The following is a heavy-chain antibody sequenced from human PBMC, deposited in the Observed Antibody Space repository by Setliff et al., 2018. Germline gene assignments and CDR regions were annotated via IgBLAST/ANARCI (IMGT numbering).Heavy chain of an antibody. J-gene: IGHJ5*01. Sequence: GGSLRLSCAASGFTFSSYAMHWVRQAPGKGLEWVAVISYDGSNKYYADSVKGRFTISRDNSKNTLYLQMNSLRAEDTAVYYCARDSRACIPIFEVLTNWF. CDR3: ARDSRACIPIFEVLTNWF. V-gene: IGHV3-30*04. CDR1: GFTFSSYA. D-gene: IGHD3-3*01. CDR2: ISYDGSNK.